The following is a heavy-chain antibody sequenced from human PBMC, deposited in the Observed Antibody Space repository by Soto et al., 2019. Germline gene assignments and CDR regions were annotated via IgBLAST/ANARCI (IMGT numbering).Heavy chain of an antibody. CDR1: GFTFDAYA. V-gene: IGHV3-43D*04. D-gene: IGHD2-2*01. CDR2: MSRDDATT. CDR3: ARDAPRYCSSSSCSTGFDP. J-gene: IGHJ5*02. Sequence: GGSLSLSCAVSGFTFDAYALHWVRQAPGEGLGWDSLMSRDDATTFYAASVKARFTVSRDNSKNSLYLQMNSLRAEDTALYYCARDAPRYCSSSSCSTGFDPWGQGTLVTVSS.